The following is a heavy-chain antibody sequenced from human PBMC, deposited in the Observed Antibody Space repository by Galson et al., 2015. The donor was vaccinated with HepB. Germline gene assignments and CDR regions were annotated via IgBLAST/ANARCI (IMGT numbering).Heavy chain of an antibody. Sequence: PALVKPTQTLTLTCTFSGFSLSTSGVGVGWIRQPPGKALEWLALIYWDDDKRYSPSLKSRLTITKDTSKNQVVLTMTNMDPVDTATYYCAHRRLLMTTVTIGYFDYWGQGTLVTVSS. CDR2: IYWDDDK. J-gene: IGHJ4*02. D-gene: IGHD4-17*01. CDR3: AHRRLLMTTVTIGYFDY. CDR1: GFSLSTSGVG. V-gene: IGHV2-5*02.